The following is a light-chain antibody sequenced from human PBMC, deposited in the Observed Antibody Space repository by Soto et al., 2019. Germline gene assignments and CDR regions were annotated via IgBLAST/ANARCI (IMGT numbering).Light chain of an antibody. CDR3: SSYTSISLYV. CDR2: GVS. V-gene: IGLV2-14*03. Sequence: QSVLTPPPSVSRSHGKTIPISCTGTSRDVGGYDYVSWHQHRPGKPPKFMIYGVSNRPSWASTRVSGSKSGNTASLTISGLQVVDEADWYCSSYTSISLYVLVRGSKGTIL. CDR1: SRDVGGYDY. J-gene: IGLJ1*01.